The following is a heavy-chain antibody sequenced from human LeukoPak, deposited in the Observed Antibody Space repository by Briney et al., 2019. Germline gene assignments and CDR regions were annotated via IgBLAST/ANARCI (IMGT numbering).Heavy chain of an antibody. Sequence: PGGSLRLSCAASGFTFSTYSMNWARQAPGKGLEWVSSISSSSTYIYYADSVKGRFTISRDNAKNSLYLQMNSLRAEDTALYYCARGGLYWHIWGQGTMVTVSS. CDR3: ARGGLYWHI. D-gene: IGHD3-16*01. CDR1: GFTFSTYS. J-gene: IGHJ3*02. V-gene: IGHV3-21*01. CDR2: ISSSSTYI.